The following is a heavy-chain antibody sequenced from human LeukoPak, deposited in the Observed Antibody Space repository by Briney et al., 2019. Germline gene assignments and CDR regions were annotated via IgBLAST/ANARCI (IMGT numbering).Heavy chain of an antibody. V-gene: IGHV3-23*01. J-gene: IGHJ4*02. CDR2: ISNRGHGT. D-gene: IGHD3-9*01. CDR3: ARARGGGDDILTGYYSDF. CDR1: GFTFRTYA. Sequence: GESLRLSCTASGFTFRTYAMSWVRQAPGKGLEWVSAISNRGHGTYYADSVKGRFTISRDNSKNTLFLQMNTLRAEDTAVYYCARARGGGDDILTGYYSDFWGQGTLVTVSS.